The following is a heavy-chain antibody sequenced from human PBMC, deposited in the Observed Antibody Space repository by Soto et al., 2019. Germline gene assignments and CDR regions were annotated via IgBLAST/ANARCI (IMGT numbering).Heavy chain of an antibody. Sequence: QVQLVESGGGVVQPGRSLRLCCAASGFTFSRYTMHWVRQAPGKGLEWMAFISDDGNNKYYADSVKGQFTISRDNSKNTLYLQMNSLRTEDTAVYYCARDDEGGSDCDLGYWGQGTLVTVSS. CDR2: ISDDGNNK. V-gene: IGHV3-30-3*01. CDR3: ARDDEGGSDCDLGY. J-gene: IGHJ4*02. CDR1: GFTFSRYT. D-gene: IGHD3-10*01.